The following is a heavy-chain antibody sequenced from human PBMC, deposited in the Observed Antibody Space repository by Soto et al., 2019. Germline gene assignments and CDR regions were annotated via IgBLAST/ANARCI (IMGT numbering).Heavy chain of an antibody. CDR1: GYTFTSYD. CDR3: ARVRYDILTGYSPVAPHY. J-gene: IGHJ4*02. D-gene: IGHD3-9*01. CDR2: MNPNSGNT. Sequence: ASVKVSCKASGYTFTSYDINWVRQATGQGLEWMGWMNPNSGNTGYAQKFQGRVTMTRNTSISTAYMELSSLRSEDTAVYYCARVRYDILTGYSPVAPHYWGQGTLVTVSS. V-gene: IGHV1-8*01.